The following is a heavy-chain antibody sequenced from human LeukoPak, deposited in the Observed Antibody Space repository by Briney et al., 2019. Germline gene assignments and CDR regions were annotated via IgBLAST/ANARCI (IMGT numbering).Heavy chain of an antibody. J-gene: IGHJ6*04. D-gene: IGHD6-13*01. V-gene: IGHV1-69*01. Sequence: SVKVSCKASGGTFSSYAISWVRQAPGRGLEWMGGIIPIFGTANYAQKFQGRVTITADESTSTAYMELSSLRSEDTAVYYCASGGATYSSSWNENYYYYYGMDVWGKGTTVTVSS. CDR3: ASGGATYSSSWNENYYYYYGMDV. CDR1: GGTFSSYA. CDR2: IIPIFGTA.